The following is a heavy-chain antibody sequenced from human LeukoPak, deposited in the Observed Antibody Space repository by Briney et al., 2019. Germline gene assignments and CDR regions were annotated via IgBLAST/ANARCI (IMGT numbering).Heavy chain of an antibody. CDR3: ARSDGYGLVGI. J-gene: IGHJ3*02. V-gene: IGHV4-39*07. CDR2: IYYSGST. D-gene: IGHD3-10*01. Sequence: SETLSLTRTVSGGSISSSTYYWGWIRQPPGKGLEWVGSIYYSGSTYYNPSLKSRVIIIIDTPKNHFSLTLSSVTAADTAVYYCARSDGYGLVGIWGQGTMVTVSS. CDR1: GGSISSSTYY.